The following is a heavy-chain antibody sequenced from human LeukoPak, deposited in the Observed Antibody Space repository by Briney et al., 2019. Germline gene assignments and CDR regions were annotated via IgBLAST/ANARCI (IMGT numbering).Heavy chain of an antibody. CDR3: ARNMITFGGVIVKIGPNDY. D-gene: IGHD3-16*02. V-gene: IGHV3-23*01. CDR1: GFTFSSYA. Sequence: GGSLRLSCAASGFTFSSYAMSWVRQAPGKGLEWVSAISGSGGSTYYADSVKGRFTISRDNAKNSLYLQMNSLRAEGTAVYYCARNMITFGGVIVKIGPNDYWGQGTLVTVSS. CDR2: ISGSGGST. J-gene: IGHJ4*02.